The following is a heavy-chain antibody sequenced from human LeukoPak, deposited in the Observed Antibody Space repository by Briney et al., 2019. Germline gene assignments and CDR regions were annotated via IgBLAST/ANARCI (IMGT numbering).Heavy chain of an antibody. CDR3: ARGWKSLGKMYSGYDFSSPSRLGYYYYGMDV. CDR1: GYTFTGYY. V-gene: IGHV1-2*02. D-gene: IGHD5-12*01. Sequence: ASVKVSCKASGYTFTGYYMHWVRQAPGQGLEWMGWINPNSGGTNYAQKFQGRVTMTRDTSISTAYMELSSLRSEDTAVYYCARGWKSLGKMYSGYDFSSPSRLGYYYYGMDVWGQGTTVTVSS. CDR2: INPNSGGT. J-gene: IGHJ6*02.